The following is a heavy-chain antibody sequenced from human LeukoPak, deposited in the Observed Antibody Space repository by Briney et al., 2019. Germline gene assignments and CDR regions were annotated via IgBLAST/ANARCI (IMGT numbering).Heavy chain of an antibody. CDR1: GGSFSGYY. CDR2: INHSGST. J-gene: IGHJ6*04. Sequence: SETLSLTCAVYGGSFSGYYWSWIRQPPGKGLEWIGEINHSGSTNYNPSLKSRVTISVDTSKNQFSLKLSSVTAADTAVYYCARGCCSSTSCYYYYGMDVWGKGTTVTVSS. V-gene: IGHV4-34*01. D-gene: IGHD2-2*01. CDR3: ARGCCSSTSCYYYYGMDV.